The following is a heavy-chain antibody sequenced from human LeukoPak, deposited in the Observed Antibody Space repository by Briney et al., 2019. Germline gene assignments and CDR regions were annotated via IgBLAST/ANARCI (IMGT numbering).Heavy chain of an antibody. CDR1: GFTFSSFA. CDR3: AKDFWYSNGWYFFDY. D-gene: IGHD6-19*01. V-gene: IGHV3-23*01. J-gene: IGHJ4*02. Sequence: GGSLRLSCAASGFTFSSFAMSWVRQAPGKGLEWVSGISSGGESTIYADSVKGRFTLSRDNSKSTLYLQMNSLRAEDTALCYCAKDFWYSNGWYFFDYWGQGTLVTVSS. CDR2: ISSGGEST.